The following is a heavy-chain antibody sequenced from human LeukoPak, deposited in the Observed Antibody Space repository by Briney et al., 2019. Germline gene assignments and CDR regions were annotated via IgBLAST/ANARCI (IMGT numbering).Heavy chain of an antibody. V-gene: IGHV6-1*01. D-gene: IGHD6-13*01. CDR3: ARDWSSSWYKGSYYFDY. CDR2: TYYRSKWYN. J-gene: IGHJ4*02. Sequence: SQTLSLTCAISGDSVSSNSAAWNWIRQSPSRGLEWLGRTYYRSKWYNDYAVSVKSRITINPDTSKNQFSLQLNSVTPEDTAVYYCARDWSSSWYKGSYYFDYWGQGTLVTVSS. CDR1: GDSVSSNSAA.